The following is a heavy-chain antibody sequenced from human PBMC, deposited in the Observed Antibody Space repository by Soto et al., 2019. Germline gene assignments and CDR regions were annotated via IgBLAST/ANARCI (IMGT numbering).Heavy chain of an antibody. CDR3: SRGPSPFDFFYAMDI. CDR1: GDSSGRSTVD. CDR2: IFSIGTT. J-gene: IGHJ6*02. Sequence: SASLAIPCPISGDSSGRSTVDCSWIRQAPGKGLEWIGYIFSIGTTYYNPSLKSRLTMSLDTSQNQFSLKLNSVTAADTAVYFCSRGPSPFDFFYAMDIWCPGTKLTVSS. V-gene: IGHV4-30-4*02. D-gene: IGHD3-16*01.